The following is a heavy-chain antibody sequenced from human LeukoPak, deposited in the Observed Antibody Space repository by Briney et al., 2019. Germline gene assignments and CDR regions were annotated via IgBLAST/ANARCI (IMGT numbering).Heavy chain of an antibody. CDR2: IYYSGRT. CDR3: AKSRPPAGRPDAFDI. Sequence: SETLSLTCAVSGGSISSSSYHWGWIRQPPGKGLECIGTIYYSGRTYYNPSLNSRVTISLDTSKNQFSLKLTSVTAADTAVYYCAKSRPPAGRPDAFDIWGQGTMATVSS. CDR1: GGSISSSSYH. V-gene: IGHV4-39*07. J-gene: IGHJ3*02. D-gene: IGHD2-2*01.